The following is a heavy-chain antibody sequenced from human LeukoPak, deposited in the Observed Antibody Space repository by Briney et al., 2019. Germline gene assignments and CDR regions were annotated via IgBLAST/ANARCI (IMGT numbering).Heavy chain of an antibody. CDR2: IRSDGSNK. CDR3: AKNGDRGAYCSGGSCYPYYYYNMDV. J-gene: IGHJ6*03. D-gene: IGHD2-15*01. CDR1: GFTFGSYG. V-gene: IGHV3-30*02. Sequence: PGGSLRLSCAASGFTFGSYGMHWVRQAPGKGLEWVTFIRSDGSNKYYADSVKGRFTISRDNSKNTLYLQMNSLRAEDTAIYYCAKNGDRGAYCSGGSCYPYYYYNMDVWGKGTTVTISS.